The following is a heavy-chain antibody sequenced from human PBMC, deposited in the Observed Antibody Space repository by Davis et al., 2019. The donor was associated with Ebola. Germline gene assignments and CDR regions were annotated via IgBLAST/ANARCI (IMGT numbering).Heavy chain of an antibody. CDR3: ARRLRNYDFWSGYPWWFDP. J-gene: IGHJ5*02. V-gene: IGHV4-34*01. CDR2: LNHSGST. D-gene: IGHD3-3*01. CDR1: GWSFSGYY. Sequence: SETLSLTCAVYGWSFSGYYWSWIRQPPGKGLEWIGELNHSGSTNYNPSLKSRVTISVDTSKNQFSLKLSSVTAADTAVYYCARRLRNYDFWSGYPWWFDPWGQGTLVTVSS.